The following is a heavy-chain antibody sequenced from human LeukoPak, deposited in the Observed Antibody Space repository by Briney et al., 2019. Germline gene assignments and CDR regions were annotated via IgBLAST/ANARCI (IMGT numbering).Heavy chain of an antibody. Sequence: GGSLRLSCAASGFTFSSYAMSWVRQAPGKGLEWVSAISGSGGSTYYADSVKGRFTISRDNSKNTLYLQMNSLRAEDTAVYYCARDSAPIVVVTATGWFDPWGQGTLVTVSS. CDR2: ISGSGGST. CDR1: GFTFSSYA. CDR3: ARDSAPIVVVTATGWFDP. V-gene: IGHV3-23*01. J-gene: IGHJ5*02. D-gene: IGHD2-21*02.